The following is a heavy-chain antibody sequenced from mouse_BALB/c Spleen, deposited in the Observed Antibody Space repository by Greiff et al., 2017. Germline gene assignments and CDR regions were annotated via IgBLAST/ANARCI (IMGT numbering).Heavy chain of an antibody. J-gene: IGHJ1*01. V-gene: IGHV1-69*02. CDR2: IYPSDSYT. D-gene: IGHD3-1*01. Sequence: QVQLQQPGAELVRPGASVKLSCKASGYTFTSYWINWVKQRPGQGLEWIGNIYPSDSYTNYNQKFKDKATLTVDKSSSTAYMQLSSPTSEDSAVYYCTRGGYEYFDVWGAGTTVTVSS. CDR3: TRGGYEYFDV. CDR1: GYTFTSYW.